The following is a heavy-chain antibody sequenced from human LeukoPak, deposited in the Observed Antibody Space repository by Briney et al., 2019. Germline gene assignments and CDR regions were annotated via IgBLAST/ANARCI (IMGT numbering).Heavy chain of an antibody. D-gene: IGHD5-24*01. CDR2: ISGSGGST. Sequence: GGSLRLSCAASGFTFSSYAMSWVRQAPGKGLEWVSAISGSGGSTYYADSVKGRFTISRDNSKNTLYLQMNSLRAEDTAVYYSAKARMEMATIDYFDYWGQGTLVTVSS. CDR3: AKARMEMATIDYFDY. CDR1: GFTFSSYA. V-gene: IGHV3-23*01. J-gene: IGHJ4*02.